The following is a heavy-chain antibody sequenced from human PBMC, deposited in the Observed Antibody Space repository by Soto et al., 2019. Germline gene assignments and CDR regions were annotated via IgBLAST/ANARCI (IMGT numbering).Heavy chain of an antibody. J-gene: IGHJ4*02. CDR3: ARDGYYYDSSGYYLDY. V-gene: IGHV1-69*01. CDR2: IIPIFGTA. CDR1: GGTFSSYA. Sequence: QVQLVQSGAEVKKPGSSVKVSCKASGGTFSSYAISWVRQAPGQGLEWMGGIIPIFGTANYAQKFQGRLTITADESTSTAYMELSSLRAEDTAVYYCARDGYYYDSSGYYLDYWGQGTLVTVSS. D-gene: IGHD3-22*01.